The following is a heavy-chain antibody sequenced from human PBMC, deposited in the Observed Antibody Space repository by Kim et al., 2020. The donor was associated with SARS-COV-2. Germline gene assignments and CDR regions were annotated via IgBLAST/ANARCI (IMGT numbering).Heavy chain of an antibody. CDR1: GFTFSNAW. D-gene: IGHD3-9*01. V-gene: IGHV3-15*01. J-gene: IGHJ6*02. CDR2: IKSKTDGGTT. Sequence: GGSLRLSCAASGFTFSNAWMSWVRQAPGKGLEWVGRIKSKTDGGTTDYAAPVKGRFTISRDDSKNTLYLQMNSLKTEYTAVYYCTTEGGGYYILTCYLPYYYGMDVWGQGTTVNVSS. CDR3: TTEGGGYYILTCYLPYYYGMDV.